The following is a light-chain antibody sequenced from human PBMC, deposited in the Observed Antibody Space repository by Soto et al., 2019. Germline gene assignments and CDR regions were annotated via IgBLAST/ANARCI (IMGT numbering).Light chain of an antibody. CDR3: QHYNTWPWT. CDR2: GAS. Sequence: EIVVTQSPATLSVSPGERVTLSCRASESIGRNFAWCQQTPGQAPRLLIYGASTRATGIPARFSGSGSGTEFTLTISSLQSEDFAVYYCQHYNTWPWTFGQGTKVDIK. V-gene: IGKV3-15*01. CDR1: ESIGRN. J-gene: IGKJ1*01.